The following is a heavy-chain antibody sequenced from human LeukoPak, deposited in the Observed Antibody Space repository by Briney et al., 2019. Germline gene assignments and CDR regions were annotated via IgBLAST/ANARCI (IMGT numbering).Heavy chain of an antibody. Sequence: GGSLRLSCAASGYTFSRYWMHWVRQGPGKGLVWVSRINEDGGSTSYAESVRGRFTISRDNAKNTLYLQMNSLRAEDAAVYYCTTDTFGARDSWGQGTLVTVSS. CDR2: INEDGGST. J-gene: IGHJ4*02. CDR3: TTDTFGARDS. CDR1: GYTFSRYW. D-gene: IGHD3-10*01. V-gene: IGHV3-74*01.